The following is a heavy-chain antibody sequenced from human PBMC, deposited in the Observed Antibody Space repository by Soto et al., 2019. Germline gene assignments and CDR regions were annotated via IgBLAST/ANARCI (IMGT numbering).Heavy chain of an antibody. V-gene: IGHV1-69*06. Sequence: SVKVSCKASGGTFSSYAISWVRQAPGQGLEWMGGIIPIFGTANYAQKFQGRVTITADKSTSTAYMELSSLRSEDTAVYYCARDGAKGTSSSGPYGMDVWGQGTTVTVSS. CDR1: GGTFSSYA. D-gene: IGHD6-6*01. CDR2: IIPIFGTA. CDR3: ARDGAKGTSSSGPYGMDV. J-gene: IGHJ6*02.